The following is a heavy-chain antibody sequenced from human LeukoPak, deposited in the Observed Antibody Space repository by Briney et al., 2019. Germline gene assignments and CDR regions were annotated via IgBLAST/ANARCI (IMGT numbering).Heavy chain of an antibody. J-gene: IGHJ4*02. D-gene: IGHD3-10*01. CDR1: GGSISSDN. V-gene: IGHV4-59*01. Sequence: SETLSLTCTVSGGSISSDNWSGIRQPPGKGLEYIGCIYHSGSTNYNPSLNSRVTISIDTSKNHFSLKLNSVTAADTAVYYCARGGHYYASGSYLAYWGQGTLVTVSS. CDR2: IYHSGST. CDR3: ARGGHYYASGSYLAY.